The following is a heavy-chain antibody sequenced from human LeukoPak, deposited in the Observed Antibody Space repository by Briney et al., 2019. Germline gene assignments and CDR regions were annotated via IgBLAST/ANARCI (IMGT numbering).Heavy chain of an antibody. CDR3: ARHGGDSWSGYYAGGAANDY. V-gene: IGHV4-39*01. CDR2: IYYSGST. Sequence: SETLSLTCTVSGGSISSSSYYWGWIRQPPGKGLEWIGSIYYSGSTYYNPSLKSRVTISVDTSKNQFSLKLSSVTAADTAVYYCARHGGDSWSGYYAGGAANDYWGQGTLVTVSS. CDR1: GGSISSSSYY. D-gene: IGHD3-3*01. J-gene: IGHJ4*02.